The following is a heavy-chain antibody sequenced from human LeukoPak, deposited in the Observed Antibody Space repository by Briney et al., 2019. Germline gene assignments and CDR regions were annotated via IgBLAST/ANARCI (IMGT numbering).Heavy chain of an antibody. D-gene: IGHD3-9*01. CDR1: GYTFTTYG. V-gene: IGHV1-18*01. J-gene: IGHJ4*02. CDR2: ISTYDDNI. Sequence: GASVKVSCKASGYTFTTYGLSWVRQAPGQGLEWLGWISTYDDNIKYAQSLQGRLTLTIDTSTSTAYMELRSLTSDDTAVYYCARETYSNILTGTDYCGPGTLVTASS. CDR3: ARETYSNILTGTDY.